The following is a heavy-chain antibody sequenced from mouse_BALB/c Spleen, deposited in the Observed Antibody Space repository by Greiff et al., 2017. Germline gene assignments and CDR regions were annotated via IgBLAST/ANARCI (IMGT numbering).Heavy chain of an antibody. J-gene: IGHJ2*01. CDR2: ISSGSSTI. V-gene: IGHV5-17*02. Sequence: EVHLVESGGGLVQPGGSRKLSCAASGFTFSSFGMHWVRQAPEKGLEWVAYISSGSSTIYYADTVKGRFTISRDNPKNTLFLQMTSLRSEDTAMYYCARSGGNYSFDYWGQGTTLTVSS. CDR3: ARSGGNYSFDY. D-gene: IGHD2-1*01. CDR1: GFTFSSFG.